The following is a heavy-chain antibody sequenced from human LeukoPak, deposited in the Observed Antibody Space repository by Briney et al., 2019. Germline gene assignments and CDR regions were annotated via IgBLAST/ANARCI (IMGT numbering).Heavy chain of an antibody. CDR2: ISGWSSTI. D-gene: IGHD1-26*01. V-gene: IGHV3-48*04. CDR3: ARDRLTSVSYFFDY. J-gene: IGHJ4*02. CDR1: AFTFSDYS. Sequence: GGSLSLFCAAPAFTFSDYSMNWARQAPGKGLVWLSYISGWSSTIFYADSVRGRFTISRHNAKNSMYLKMDCVSAGHTAVYYCARDRLTSVSYFFDYWGQGTLVTVSS.